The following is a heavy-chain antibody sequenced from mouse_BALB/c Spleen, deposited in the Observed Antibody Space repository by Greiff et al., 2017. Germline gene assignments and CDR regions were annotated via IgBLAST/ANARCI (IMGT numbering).Heavy chain of an antibody. CDR1: GYSITSDYA. J-gene: IGHJ3*01. Sequence: EVKLQESGPGLVKPSQSLSLTCTVTGYSITSDYAWNWIRQFPGNKLEWMGYISYSGSTSYNPSLKSRISITRDTSKNQFFLQLNSVTTEDTATYYCARGEVRRGIWFAYWGQGTLVTVSA. CDR2: ISYSGST. CDR3: ARGEVRRGIWFAY. V-gene: IGHV3-2*02. D-gene: IGHD2-14*01.